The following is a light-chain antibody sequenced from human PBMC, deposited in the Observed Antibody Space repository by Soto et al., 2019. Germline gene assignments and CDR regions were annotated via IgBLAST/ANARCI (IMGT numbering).Light chain of an antibody. CDR2: GAS. J-gene: IGKJ1*01. CDR3: QQYTYWPPWT. V-gene: IGKV3-15*01. Sequence: EIVMTQSPATLSVSPGERATLSCRASQNVSNNLAWYQQRPGQAPRLLIYGASTRATGIPARFSVSGSGTEFTLTISILQSEDFALYYCQQYTYWPPWTFGQGTKVEIK. CDR1: QNVSNN.